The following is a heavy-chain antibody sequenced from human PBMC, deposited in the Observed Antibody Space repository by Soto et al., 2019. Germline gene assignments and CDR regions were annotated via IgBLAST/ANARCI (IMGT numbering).Heavy chain of an antibody. D-gene: IGHD2-21*02. CDR3: ARGVTDLNYFDI. V-gene: IGHV3-53*02. CDR2: IYSGGHT. CDR1: GFTVADKY. Sequence: EVQLVETGGGLIQPGGSLRLSCAASGFTVADKYMSWVRQAPGKGLEWVSVIYSGGHTYYADSVRGRFTISRDNFKNTVYLQMNSLGAEDTATYYCARGVTDLNYFDIWGQGALVTVSS. J-gene: IGHJ4*02.